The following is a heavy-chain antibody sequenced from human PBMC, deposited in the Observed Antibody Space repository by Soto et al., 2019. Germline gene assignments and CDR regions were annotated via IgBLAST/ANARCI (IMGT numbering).Heavy chain of an antibody. CDR1: GYTFTSYG. CDR2: INPNSGGT. J-gene: IGHJ4*01. Sequence: ASVNVTCKASGYTFTSYGISWVRQAPGQGLEWMGWINPNSGGTNYAQKFQGRVTMTRDTSISTAYMELSRLRSDDTAVYYCAGEGTNCSGGSCYNYWG. V-gene: IGHV1-2*02. D-gene: IGHD2-15*01. CDR3: AGEGTNCSGGSCYNY.